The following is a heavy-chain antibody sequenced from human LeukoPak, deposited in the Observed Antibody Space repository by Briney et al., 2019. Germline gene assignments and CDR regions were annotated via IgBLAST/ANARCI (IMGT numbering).Heavy chain of an antibody. CDR1: GFTFSSYA. J-gene: IGHJ3*02. V-gene: IGHV3-23*01. Sequence: PGGSLRLSCAASGFTFSSYAMSWVRQAPGKGLEWVSAISGGGGSTYYADSVKGRFTISRDNSKNTLYLQMNSLRAEDTAVYYCAKDLITMVRGVRDAFDIWGQGTMVTVSS. D-gene: IGHD3-10*01. CDR2: ISGGGGST. CDR3: AKDLITMVRGVRDAFDI.